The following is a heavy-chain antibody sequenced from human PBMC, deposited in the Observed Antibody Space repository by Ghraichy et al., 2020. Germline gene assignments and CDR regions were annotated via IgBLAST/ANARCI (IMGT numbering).Heavy chain of an antibody. J-gene: IGHJ6*02. CDR2: INHSGST. CDR3: ARVPGFRMDV. CDR1: GGSFSGYY. Sequence: SETLSLTCAVYGGSFSGYYWSWIRQPPGKGLEWIGEINHSGSTNYNPSLKSRVTISVDTSKNQFSLKLSSVTAADTAVYYCARVPGFRMDVWGQGTTVTVSS. V-gene: IGHV4-34*01.